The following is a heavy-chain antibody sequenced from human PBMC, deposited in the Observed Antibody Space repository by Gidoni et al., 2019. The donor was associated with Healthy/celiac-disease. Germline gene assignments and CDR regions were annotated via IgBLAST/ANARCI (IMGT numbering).Heavy chain of an antibody. CDR2: IYYSGST. D-gene: IGHD4-17*01. CDR3: ASELDYGDAFDI. V-gene: IGHV4-59*01. CDR1: GRSISSYY. Sequence: QVQLQESGPGLVKPSETLSLTCTVSGRSISSYYWSWIRQPPGKGLEWIGYIYYSGSTNYNPSLKSRVTISVDTSKNQFSLKLSSVTAADTAVYYCASELDYGDAFDIWGQGTMVTVSS. J-gene: IGHJ3*02.